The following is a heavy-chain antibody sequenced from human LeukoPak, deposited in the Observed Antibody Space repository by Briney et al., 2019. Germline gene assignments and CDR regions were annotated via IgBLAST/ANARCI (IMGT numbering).Heavy chain of an antibody. CDR3: AKDLYRSSWDHTADY. V-gene: IGHV3-43*02. CDR2: TSGDGGST. Sequence: PGGSLRLSCAASGFTFDDYAMHWVRQAPGKGLEWVSLTSGDGGSTYYADSVKGRFTISRDNSKNSLYLQMNSLRTEDTALYYCAKDLYRSSWDHTADYWGQGTLVTVSS. D-gene: IGHD6-13*01. CDR1: GFTFDDYA. J-gene: IGHJ4*02.